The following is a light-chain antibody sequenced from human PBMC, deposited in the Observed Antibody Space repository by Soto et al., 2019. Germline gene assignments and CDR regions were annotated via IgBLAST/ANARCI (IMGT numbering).Light chain of an antibody. CDR3: QQSYSKPRIT. V-gene: IGKV1-39*01. Sequence: DIQLTQSPSSLSASVGDKVSILCRASQSIDSYLNWYQQKAGKAPKLLIYDAFNLHSGVPSRFSGSGSGTHFTLTINTLQPEDFATYYCQQSYSKPRITFGQGTRLEI. CDR2: DAF. J-gene: IGKJ5*01. CDR1: QSIDSY.